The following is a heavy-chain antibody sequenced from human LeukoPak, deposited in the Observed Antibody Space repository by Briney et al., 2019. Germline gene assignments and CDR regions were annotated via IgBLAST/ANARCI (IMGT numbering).Heavy chain of an antibody. CDR1: GGSFSGYY. CDR3: ARGNGRPAAMRTDY. Sequence: SETLSLTCAVYGGSFSGYYWSWIRQPPGKGLEWIGEINHSGSINYNSSLKSRVTISVDTSKNQFSLKLSSVTAADTAVYYCARGNGRPAAMRTDYWGQGTLVTVSS. J-gene: IGHJ4*02. CDR2: INHSGSI. V-gene: IGHV4-34*01. D-gene: IGHD2-2*01.